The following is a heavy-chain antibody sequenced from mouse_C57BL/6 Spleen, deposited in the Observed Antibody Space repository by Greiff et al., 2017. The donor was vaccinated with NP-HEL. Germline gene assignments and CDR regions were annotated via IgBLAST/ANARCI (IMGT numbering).Heavy chain of an antibody. V-gene: IGHV1-82*01. CDR3: ARPNWGDWYFDV. D-gene: IGHD4-1*01. CDR1: GYAFSSSW. J-gene: IGHJ1*03. CDR2: IYPGDGDT. Sequence: QVQLQQSGPELVKPGASVKISCKASGYAFSSSWMNWVKQRPGKGLEWIGRIYPGDGDTNYNGKFKGKATLTADKSSSTAYMQLSSLTSEDSAVYFCARPNWGDWYFDVWGTGTTVTVSS.